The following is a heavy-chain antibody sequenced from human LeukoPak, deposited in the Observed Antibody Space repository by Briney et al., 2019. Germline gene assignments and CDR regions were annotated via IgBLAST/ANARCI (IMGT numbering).Heavy chain of an antibody. V-gene: IGHV3-23*01. CDR2: INPSGGNT. D-gene: IGHD6-19*01. CDR3: AKGYSSGWYASWFDP. Sequence: GGSLRLSCAGSGFTFSSNPLSWVRQAPGKGLEWVSAINPSGGNTYYADSVRGRFTISRDNSKNTLYLQMNSLRAEDTAVYYCAKGYSSGWYASWFDPWGQGTLVTVSS. J-gene: IGHJ5*02. CDR1: GFTFSSNP.